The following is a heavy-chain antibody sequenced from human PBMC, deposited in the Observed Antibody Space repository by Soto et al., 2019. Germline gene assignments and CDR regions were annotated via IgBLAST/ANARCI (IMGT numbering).Heavy chain of an antibody. CDR2: IIPIFGTA. CDR3: ARGLKLCPVRVYYYYGMDV. CDR1: GGTFSSYA. Sequence: QVQLVQSGAEVKKPGSSVKVSCKASGGTFSSYAISWVRQAPGQGLEWMGGIIPIFGTANYAQKFQGRVTITADESTSTAYMELSSLRSEDTAVYYCARGLKLCPVRVYYYYGMDVWGQGTTVTVSS. V-gene: IGHV1-69*01. J-gene: IGHJ6*02. D-gene: IGHD1-1*01.